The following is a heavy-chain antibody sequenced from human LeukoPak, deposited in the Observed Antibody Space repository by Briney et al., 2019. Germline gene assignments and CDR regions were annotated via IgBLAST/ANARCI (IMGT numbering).Heavy chain of an antibody. CDR2: TYYRSKWYN. CDR3: ASAAIIAAAGSFDY. Sequence: SQTLSLTCAISGDSVSSNSAAWNWIRQPPSRGLEWLGRTYYRSKWYNDYAVSVKSRITINPDTSKNQFSLQLNSVTPEDTAVYYCASAAIIAAAGSFDYWGQGTLVTVSS. V-gene: IGHV6-1*01. CDR1: GDSVSSNSAA. D-gene: IGHD6-13*01. J-gene: IGHJ4*02.